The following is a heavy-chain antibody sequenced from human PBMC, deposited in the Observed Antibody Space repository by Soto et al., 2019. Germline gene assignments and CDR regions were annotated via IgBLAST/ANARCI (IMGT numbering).Heavy chain of an antibody. Sequence: SFSLLSGFSGSSISSGGYSGSWSRQPPGKGLEWIGYIYHSGSTYYNPSLKSRVTISVDRSKNQFSLKLSSVTAADTAVYYCARGRAAHYYFDYWGQGTLVTVSS. D-gene: IGHD6-13*01. J-gene: IGHJ4*02. V-gene: IGHV4-30-2*01. CDR2: IYHSGST. CDR1: GSSISSGGYS. CDR3: ARGRAAHYYFDY.